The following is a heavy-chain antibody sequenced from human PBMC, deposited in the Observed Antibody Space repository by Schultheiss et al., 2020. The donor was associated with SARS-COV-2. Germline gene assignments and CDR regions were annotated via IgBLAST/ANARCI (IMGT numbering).Heavy chain of an antibody. CDR3: ARVDPPLYYDSSGYYYSAFDI. CDR2: IYYSGST. Sequence: SETLSLTCTVSGGSISSGGYYWSWIRQHPGKGLEWIGYIYYSGSTNYNPSLKSRVTISVDTSKNQFSLKLNSVTAADTAVYYCARVDPPLYYDSSGYYYSAFDIWGQGPMVTVSS. J-gene: IGHJ3*02. CDR1: GGSISSGGYY. V-gene: IGHV4-31*03. D-gene: IGHD3-22*01.